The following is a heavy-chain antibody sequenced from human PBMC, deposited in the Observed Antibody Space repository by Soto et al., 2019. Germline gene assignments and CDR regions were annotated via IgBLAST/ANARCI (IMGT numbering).Heavy chain of an antibody. J-gene: IGHJ4*02. V-gene: IGHV1-46*01. Sequence: QVQLVQSGAEQKKPGASVKISCQASGYTFTRFYIHWVRQAPGQGLERMAEINPNDDTTTNAQNFQGRLTMTSDTSTSTVYMELSSLTSDDAAVYYCARGAGGVVVYLDHWGQGSRVTVSS. CDR3: ARGAGGVVVYLDH. D-gene: IGHD3-16*02. CDR1: GYTFTRFY. CDR2: INPNDDTT.